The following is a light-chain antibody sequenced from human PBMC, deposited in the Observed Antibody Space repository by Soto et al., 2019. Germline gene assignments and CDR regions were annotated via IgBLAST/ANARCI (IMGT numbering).Light chain of an antibody. V-gene: IGKV3-20*01. CDR1: QSVGSSY. CDR2: GAS. J-gene: IGKJ5*01. CDR3: QQYGSSSIT. Sequence: IVLTQSPGALSLSPGERATLSCRASQSVGSSYLTWYQQKPGQAPRLLIYGASSRATGIPDRFSGSGSGTDFTLTINRLEPEDFAVYYCQQYGSSSITFGQGTRLEIK.